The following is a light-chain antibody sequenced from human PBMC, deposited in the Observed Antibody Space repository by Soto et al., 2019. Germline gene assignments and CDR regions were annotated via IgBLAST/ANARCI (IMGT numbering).Light chain of an antibody. CDR2: KAS. CDR3: QHYNSYSEA. J-gene: IGKJ1*01. V-gene: IGKV1-5*03. CDR1: QTISSW. Sequence: IQRTQSPSTLSGSVGESVPITGTASQTISSWLAWYQQKPGKAPKLLIYKASTLKSGVPSRFSGSGSGTEFTLTISSLQPDDFATYYCQHYNSYSEAFGQGTKVDIK.